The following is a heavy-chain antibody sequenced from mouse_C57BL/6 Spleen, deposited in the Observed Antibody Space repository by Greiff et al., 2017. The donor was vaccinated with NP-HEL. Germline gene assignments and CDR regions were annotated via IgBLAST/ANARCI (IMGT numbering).Heavy chain of an antibody. CDR2: IYPGSGNT. CDR1: GYTFTDYY. J-gene: IGHJ2*01. V-gene: IGHV1-76*01. CDR3: ARGDYGYDFDY. Sequence: VQLQQSGAELVRPGASVKLSCKASGYTFTDYYINWVKQRPGQGLEWIARIYPGSGNTYYNEKFKGKATLTAEKSSSTAYMQLSSLTSEDSAVYFCARGDYGYDFDYWGQGTTLTVSS. D-gene: IGHD2-2*01.